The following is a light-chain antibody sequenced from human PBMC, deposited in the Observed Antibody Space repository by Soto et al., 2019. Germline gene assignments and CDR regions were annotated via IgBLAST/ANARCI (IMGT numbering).Light chain of an antibody. CDR3: SSYTSSRTYV. V-gene: IGLV2-14*01. CDR2: EVS. CDR1: SSDVGVYTH. Sequence: SFRTQPASVSGSPGQGITISCTGTSSDVGVYTHVSWYQQHPGKAPKLIIYEVSNRPSGVSNRFSGSKSGNTASLTISGLQAEDEADYYCSSYTSSRTYVFGTGTKLTVL. J-gene: IGLJ1*01.